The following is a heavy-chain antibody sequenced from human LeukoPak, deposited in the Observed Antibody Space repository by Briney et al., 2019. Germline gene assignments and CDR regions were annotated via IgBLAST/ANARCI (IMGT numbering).Heavy chain of an antibody. CDR1: GYTFTSYA. V-gene: IGHV7-4-1*02. Sequence: ASVKVSCKASGYTFTSYAMNWVRQAPGQGLEWMGWINTNTENPIYDQGFTGRFVFSLDTSVSTAYLQISSLEADDTAVYYCARGQPWLPHWGQGSLVTVSS. CDR3: ARGQPWLPH. D-gene: IGHD5-24*01. J-gene: IGHJ4*02. CDR2: INTNTENP.